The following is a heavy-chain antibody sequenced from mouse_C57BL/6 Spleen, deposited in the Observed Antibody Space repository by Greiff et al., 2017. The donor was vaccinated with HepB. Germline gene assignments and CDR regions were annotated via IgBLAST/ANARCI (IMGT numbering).Heavy chain of an antibody. CDR1: GYAFSSSW. D-gene: IGHD2-4*01. J-gene: IGHJ3*01. CDR2: IYPGDGDT. V-gene: IGHV1-82*01. Sequence: VQLQQSGPELVKPGASVKISCKASGYAFSSSWMNWVKQRPGKGLEWIGRIYPGDGDTNYNGKFKGKATLTADKSSSTAYMQLSSLTSEDSAVYFCARGDYAPYWGQGTLVTVSA. CDR3: ARGDYAPY.